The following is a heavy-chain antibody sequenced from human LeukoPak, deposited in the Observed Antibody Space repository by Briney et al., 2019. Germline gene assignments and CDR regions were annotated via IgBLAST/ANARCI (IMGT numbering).Heavy chain of an antibody. J-gene: IGHJ4*02. CDR1: GFTFSSYG. V-gene: IGHV3-30*18. CDR2: ISYDGSNK. CDR3: AKAYCGGDCYIDY. D-gene: IGHD2-21*02. Sequence: PGRSLRLSCAASGFTFSSYGMHWVRQAPGKGLECVAIISYDGSNKYYADSVKGRFTISRDNSKNTLYLQMNSLRAEDTAVYYCAKAYCGGDCYIDYWGQGTLVTVSS.